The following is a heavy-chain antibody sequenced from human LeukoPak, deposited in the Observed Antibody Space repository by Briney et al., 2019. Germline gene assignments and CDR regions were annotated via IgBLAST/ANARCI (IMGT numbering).Heavy chain of an antibody. D-gene: IGHD3-22*01. CDR2: RYYRSKWYN. V-gene: IGHV6-1*01. Sequence: SQTLSLTCAISGDSVSSNSAAWNWIRQSPSRGLEWLGRRYYRSKWYNDYAVSVKSRITINPDTSKNQFSLQLNSVTPEDTAVYYCARALAWYDSSGYDAFDIWGQGTMVTVSS. CDR1: GDSVSSNSAA. CDR3: ARALAWYDSSGYDAFDI. J-gene: IGHJ3*02.